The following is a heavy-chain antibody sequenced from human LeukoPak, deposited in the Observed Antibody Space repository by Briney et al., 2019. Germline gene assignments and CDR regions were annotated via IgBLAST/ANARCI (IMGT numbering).Heavy chain of an antibody. J-gene: IGHJ5*02. CDR2: INPNSGGT. CDR3: AREGIAAAGTDWFDP. CDR1: GYTFTGYY. D-gene: IGHD6-13*01. Sequence: ASVKVSCKASGYTFTGYYMHWVRQAPGQGLEWMGLINPNSGGTNYARKFQGRVTVTRDTSISTAYMELSRLRSDDTAVYYCAREGIAAAGTDWFDPWGQGTLVTVSS. V-gene: IGHV1-2*06.